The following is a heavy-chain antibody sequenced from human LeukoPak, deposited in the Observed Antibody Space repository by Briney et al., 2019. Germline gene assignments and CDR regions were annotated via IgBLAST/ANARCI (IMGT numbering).Heavy chain of an antibody. V-gene: IGHV3-74*01. CDR2: INSDGSST. CDR3: ARGGYSGYDYYYYYYYMDV. J-gene: IGHJ6*03. Sequence: GGXXRLSCAASGFTFSSYWMHWVRQAPGKGLVWVSRINSDGSSTIYADSVKGRFTISRDNAKNTLYLQMNSLRAEDTAVYYCARGGYSGYDYYYYYYYMDVWGKGTTVTVSS. CDR1: GFTFSSYW. D-gene: IGHD5-12*01.